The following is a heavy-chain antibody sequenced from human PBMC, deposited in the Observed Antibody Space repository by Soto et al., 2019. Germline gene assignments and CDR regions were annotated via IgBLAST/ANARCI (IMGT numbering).Heavy chain of an antibody. D-gene: IGHD4-17*01. J-gene: IGHJ5*02. CDR2: IYYSGST. CDR1: GGSISSYY. V-gene: IGHV4-59*06. CDR3: AGVYDYGDSNWFDP. Sequence: PSETLSLTCTVSGGSISSYYWSWIRQPPGKGLEWIGYIYYSGSTYYNPSLKSRVTISVDTSKNQFSLKLSSVTAADTAVYYCAGVYDYGDSNWFDPWGQGTLVTVSS.